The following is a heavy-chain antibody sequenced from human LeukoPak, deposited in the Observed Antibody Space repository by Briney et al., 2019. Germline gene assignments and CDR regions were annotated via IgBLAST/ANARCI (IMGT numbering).Heavy chain of an antibody. D-gene: IGHD4-23*01. V-gene: IGHV4-34*01. J-gene: IGHJ4*02. CDR3: AREAIYGGAPWGLFGY. CDR1: GGSFSGYY. Sequence: SETLSLTCAVYGGSFSGYYWSWIRQPPGKGLEWIGEINHSGSTNYNPSLKSRVTISVDTSKNQFSLQLNSVTPEDTAVYYCAREAIYGGAPWGLFGYWGQGTLVTVSS. CDR2: INHSGST.